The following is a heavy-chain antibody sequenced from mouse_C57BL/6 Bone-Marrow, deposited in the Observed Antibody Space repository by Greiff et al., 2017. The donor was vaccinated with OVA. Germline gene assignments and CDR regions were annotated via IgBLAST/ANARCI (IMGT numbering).Heavy chain of an antibody. CDR1: GFTFSSYG. D-gene: IGHD1-1*01. CDR3: ARTYYYGSPFAY. Sequence: VQLQQSGGDLVKPGGSLKLSCAASGFTFSSYGMSWVRQTPDKRLEWVATISSGGSYTYYPDSVKGRFTISRDNAKNTLYLQMSSLKSEDTAMYYCARTYYYGSPFAYWGQGTLVTVSA. CDR2: ISSGGSYT. J-gene: IGHJ3*01. V-gene: IGHV5-6*01.